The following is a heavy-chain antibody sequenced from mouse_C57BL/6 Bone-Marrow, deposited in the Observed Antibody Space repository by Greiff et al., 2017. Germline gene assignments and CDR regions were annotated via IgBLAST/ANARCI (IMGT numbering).Heavy chain of an antibody. CDR1: GYTFTSYW. Sequence: QVQLQQPGAELVKPGASVKLSCKASGYTFTSYWMHWVKQRPGQGLEWIGMIHPNSGSTNYNEKFKSKATLTVDKSSSTAYMTLSSLTSEDSAVYYCARGGLLDWYFDVWGTGTTVTVSS. V-gene: IGHV1-64*01. CDR3: ARGGLLDWYFDV. CDR2: IHPNSGST. J-gene: IGHJ1*03. D-gene: IGHD1-1*01.